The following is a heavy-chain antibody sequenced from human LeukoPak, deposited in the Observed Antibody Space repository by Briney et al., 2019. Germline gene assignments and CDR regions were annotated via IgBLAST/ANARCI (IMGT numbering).Heavy chain of an antibody. D-gene: IGHD1-26*01. Sequence: GGSLRLSCAASGFTFSSYGMHWVRQAPGKGLEWVAFIRYDGSNKYYADSVKGRFTISRDSSKNTLYLQLNSLRAEDTAVYYCARSPGLVGANYFDYWGQGTLVTVSS. CDR3: ARSPGLVGANYFDY. CDR1: GFTFSSYG. V-gene: IGHV3-30*02. J-gene: IGHJ4*02. CDR2: IRYDGSNK.